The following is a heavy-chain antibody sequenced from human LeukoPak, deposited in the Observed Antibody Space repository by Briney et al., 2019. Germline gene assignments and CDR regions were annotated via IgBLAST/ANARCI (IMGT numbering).Heavy chain of an antibody. D-gene: IGHD6-19*01. V-gene: IGHV4-34*01. CDR3: ARGGYSSGWYYYYGMDV. J-gene: IGHJ6*02. Sequence: SETRSPTCAVYGGSFSGYYGSWVRQPPGKGREWDGEINHSGSTNYNPSLKSRVTISVDTSKNQFSLKLSSVTAADTAVYYCARGGYSSGWYYYYGMDVWGQGTTVTVSS. CDR1: GGSFSGYY. CDR2: INHSGST.